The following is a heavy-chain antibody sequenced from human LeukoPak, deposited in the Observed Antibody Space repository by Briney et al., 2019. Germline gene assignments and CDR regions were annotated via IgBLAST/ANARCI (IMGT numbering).Heavy chain of an antibody. D-gene: IGHD6-13*01. CDR1: GGSISSYY. V-gene: IGHV4-59*12. CDR2: IYYSGST. J-gene: IGHJ5*02. CDR3: AREGSSWSNWFDP. Sequence: SETLSLTCTVSGGSISSYYWSWIRQPPGKGLEWIGYIYYSGSTNYNPSLKSRVTISVDTSKNQFSLKLSSVTAADTAVYYCAREGSSWSNWFDPWGQGTLVTVSS.